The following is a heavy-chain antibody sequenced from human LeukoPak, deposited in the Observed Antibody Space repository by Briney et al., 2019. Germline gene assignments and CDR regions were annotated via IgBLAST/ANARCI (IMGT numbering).Heavy chain of an antibody. CDR3: VKDRQPDSRYNFDY. CDR2: IVGNGGGI. J-gene: IGHJ4*02. V-gene: IGHV3-23*01. D-gene: IGHD5-12*01. Sequence: GGSLGLSCAASGFTFSTYAMNWVRQAPGKGLEWISVIVGNGGGIYYADSVKGRFTIYLQMNSLRVEDTAIYYCVKDRQPDSRYNFDYWGQGTLVTVSS. CDR1: GFTFSTYA.